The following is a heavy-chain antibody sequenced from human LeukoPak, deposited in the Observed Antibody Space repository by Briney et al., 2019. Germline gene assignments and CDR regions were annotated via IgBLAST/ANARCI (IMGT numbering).Heavy chain of an antibody. J-gene: IGHJ4*02. CDR1: GGSISRYY. V-gene: IGHV4-59*01. Sequence: SETLSLTCTVSGGSISRYYWSWIRQPPGEGLEWIGYIYYTGTTNYNPSLKNRVTMSVDTSKNQFSLKLSSVTTADTAVYYCAGTGIWSGYYTFDYWGQGSLVTVSS. CDR3: AGTGIWSGYYTFDY. D-gene: IGHD3-3*01. CDR2: IYYTGTT.